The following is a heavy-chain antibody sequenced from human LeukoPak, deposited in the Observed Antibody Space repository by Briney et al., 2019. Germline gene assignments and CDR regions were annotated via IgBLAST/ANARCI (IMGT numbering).Heavy chain of an antibody. J-gene: IGHJ5*02. Sequence: PGRSLRLSCAASGFTFSSYAMHWVRQAPGKGLEWVALISYDGSNTYYADSVKGRFTIPRDNSKNTLYLQMNSLRAEDTAVYYCARPLWIAAAGPGWFDPWGQGTLVTVSS. CDR1: GFTFSSYA. D-gene: IGHD6-13*01. CDR3: ARPLWIAAAGPGWFDP. CDR2: ISYDGSNT. V-gene: IGHV3-30-3*01.